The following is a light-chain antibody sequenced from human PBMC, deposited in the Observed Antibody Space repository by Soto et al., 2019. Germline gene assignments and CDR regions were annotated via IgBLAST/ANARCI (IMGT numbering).Light chain of an antibody. CDR1: QSVTNSY. J-gene: IGKJ5*01. CDR2: GAS. V-gene: IGKV3-20*01. CDR3: QQYGNSPIT. Sequence: VLTQSPGTLSLTPGERATLSCRASQSVTNSYLAWYQQKPGQAPRLLIFGASSRATGIPDRFSGSGSGTDFTLTVSRLEPEDFALYYCQQYGNSPITFGQGTLLEVK.